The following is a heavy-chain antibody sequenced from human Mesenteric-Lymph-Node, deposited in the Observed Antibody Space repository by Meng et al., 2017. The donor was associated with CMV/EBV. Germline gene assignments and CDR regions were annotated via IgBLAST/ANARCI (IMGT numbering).Heavy chain of an antibody. CDR3: ARYSSSFPNWFDP. J-gene: IGHJ5*02. D-gene: IGHD6-13*01. CDR1: GGSIISGGYC. CDR2: IYYSGST. V-gene: IGHV4-31*02. Sequence: VSGGSIISGGYCWSWIRQHPGKGLEWIGYIYYSGSTYCDPSLKSRVTISVDTSKNQFSLKLSSVTAADTAVYYCARYSSSFPNWFDPWGQGTLVTVSS.